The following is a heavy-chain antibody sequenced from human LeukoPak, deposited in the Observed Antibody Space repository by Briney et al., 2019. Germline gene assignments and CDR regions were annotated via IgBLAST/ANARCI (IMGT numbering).Heavy chain of an antibody. CDR1: GYTFTGYY. D-gene: IGHD3-10*01. J-gene: IGHJ5*02. CDR2: INPDSGDT. V-gene: IGHV1-2*02. CDR3: TRDLLGGSGTFDP. Sequence: GASVKVSCKASGYTFTGYYLHWVRQAPGQGLEWMGWINPDSGDTNYLQKFQGRVTMTRDTSISTAYMELSRLSSDDTAVYYCTRDLLGGSGTFDPWGEGTLVTVSS.